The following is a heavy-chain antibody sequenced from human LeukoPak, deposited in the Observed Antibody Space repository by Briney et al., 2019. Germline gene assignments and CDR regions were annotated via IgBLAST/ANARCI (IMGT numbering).Heavy chain of an antibody. J-gene: IGHJ4*02. Sequence: GGSLRLSCAASGFTFSSYSMNWVRQAPGKGLEWVSSISSSSSYIYYADSVKGRFTISRDNAKNSLYLQMNSLRAEDTAVYYCARGSQGEHDFWSGYSEWYYFDYWGQGTLVTVSS. V-gene: IGHV3-21*01. CDR2: ISSSSSYI. D-gene: IGHD3-3*01. CDR3: ARGSQGEHDFWSGYSEWYYFDY. CDR1: GFTFSSYS.